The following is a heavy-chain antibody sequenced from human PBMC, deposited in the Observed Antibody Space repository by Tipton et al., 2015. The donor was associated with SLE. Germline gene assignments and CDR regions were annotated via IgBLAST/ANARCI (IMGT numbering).Heavy chain of an antibody. CDR2: ITSSSSYI. V-gene: IGHV3-21*04. CDR3: ARFGLTEQQLLIGAFDL. Sequence: SLRLSCAASGFTLSFYTMNWVRQAPGKGLEWVSSITSSSSYIYYADSVKGRFTISRDNSKNTLYLQLNRLRAEDTAVYYCARFGLTEQQLLIGAFDLWGQGTMVTVST. D-gene: IGHD6-13*01. CDR1: GFTLSFYT. J-gene: IGHJ3*01.